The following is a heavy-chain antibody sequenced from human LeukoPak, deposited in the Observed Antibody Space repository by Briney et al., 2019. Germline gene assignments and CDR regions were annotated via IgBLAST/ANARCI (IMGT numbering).Heavy chain of an antibody. J-gene: IGHJ4*02. Sequence: GASLRLSCAASGFTFSSYAMHWVRQAPGKGLEWVAVISYDGSSKYYADSVKGRFTISRDNSKNTLYLQMNSLRAEDTAVYYCARPLKDYWGQGTLVTVSS. V-gene: IGHV3-30*04. CDR1: GFTFSSYA. CDR2: ISYDGSSK. CDR3: ARPLKDY.